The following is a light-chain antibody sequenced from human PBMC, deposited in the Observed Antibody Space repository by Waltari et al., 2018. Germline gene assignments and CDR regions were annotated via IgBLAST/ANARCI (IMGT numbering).Light chain of an antibody. CDR3: CSYAGSYSYV. Sequence: QSPLTQPCRVSWSSGKSGTISCTVTSSDVGAYNYVSWYQQDPAKATKLMIYDVSKRPSGVPDRFSGSKSGNTASLTISGLQAEDDADYYCCSYAGSYSYVFGTGTKVTVL. CDR1: SSDVGAYNY. CDR2: DVS. J-gene: IGLJ1*01. V-gene: IGLV2-11*01.